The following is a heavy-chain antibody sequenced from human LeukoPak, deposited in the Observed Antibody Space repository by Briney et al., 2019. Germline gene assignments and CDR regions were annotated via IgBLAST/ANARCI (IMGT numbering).Heavy chain of an antibody. V-gene: IGHV3-23*01. CDR3: AKGHDTRTATLDY. D-gene: IGHD1-1*01. CDR1: GFTFSTYG. J-gene: IGHJ4*02. CDR2: ISGGADAT. Sequence: GGSLRLSCAASGFTFSTYGMNWVRQAPGKGLECVSVISGGADATYYADSVKGRFTISRDNSRDTLYLQMNSLGAEDTALYYCAKGHDTRTATLDYWGQGTLVTVSS.